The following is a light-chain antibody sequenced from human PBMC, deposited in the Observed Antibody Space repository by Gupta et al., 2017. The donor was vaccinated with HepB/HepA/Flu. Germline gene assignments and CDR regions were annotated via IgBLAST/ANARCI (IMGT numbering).Light chain of an antibody. CDR2: GAS. Sequence: EIVLTQSPGTLSLSPGERATLSCRASQSVGSSYLAWYQHKPGQAPRLLIYGASSRAAGIPDRFSGSGSGTDFTLTISRLEPEDFAVYYCQQDGSSRGTFGQGTXVEIK. J-gene: IGKJ1*01. V-gene: IGKV3-20*01. CDR1: QSVGSSY. CDR3: QQDGSSRGT.